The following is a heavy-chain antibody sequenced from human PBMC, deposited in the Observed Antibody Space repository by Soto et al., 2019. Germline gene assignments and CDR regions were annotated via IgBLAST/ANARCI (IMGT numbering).Heavy chain of an antibody. V-gene: IGHV4-61*01. Sequence: PSETLSLTCTVSGGSVSSGSYYWSWIRQPPGKGLEWIGYIYYSGSTNYNPSLKSRVTISVDTSKNQFSLKLSSVTAADTAVYYCARQIVGVTIDYWGQGTLVTVSS. CDR1: GGSVSSGSYY. CDR3: ARQIVGVTIDY. J-gene: IGHJ4*02. CDR2: IYYSGST. D-gene: IGHD1-26*01.